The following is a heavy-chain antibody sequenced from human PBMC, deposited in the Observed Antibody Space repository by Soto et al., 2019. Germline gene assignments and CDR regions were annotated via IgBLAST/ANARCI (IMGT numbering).Heavy chain of an antibody. V-gene: IGHV1-3*01. Sequence: VASVKVSCKASGYTFTSYAMHWVRQATGQRLEWMGWINAGNGNTKYSQKFQGRVTITRDTSASTAYMELSSLRSEDTAVYYCARVSQQLVRYYFDYWGQGTLVTVSS. CDR3: ARVSQQLVRYYFDY. CDR2: INAGNGNT. J-gene: IGHJ4*02. D-gene: IGHD6-13*01. CDR1: GYTFTSYA.